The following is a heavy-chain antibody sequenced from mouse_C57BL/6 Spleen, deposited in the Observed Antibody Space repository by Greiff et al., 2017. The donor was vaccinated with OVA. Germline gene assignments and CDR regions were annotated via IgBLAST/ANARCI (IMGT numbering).Heavy chain of an antibody. CDR2: INPNNGGT. CDR1: GYTFTDYN. Sequence: EVQLQQSGPELVKPGASVKMSCTASGYTFTDYNMHWVKQSHGKSLEWIGYINPNNGGTCYNQKFKGKSTLTVNKSSSTAYMELRSLTSEDAAVYYCARGARQWLRRERVDYGGQGTTLTVSS. V-gene: IGHV1-22*01. J-gene: IGHJ2*01. D-gene: IGHD2-2*01. CDR3: ARGARQWLRRERVDY.